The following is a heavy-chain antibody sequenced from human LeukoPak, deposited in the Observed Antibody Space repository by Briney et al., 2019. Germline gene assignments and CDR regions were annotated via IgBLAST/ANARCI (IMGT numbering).Heavy chain of an antibody. CDR3: AKSRVVDRRGYFDY. J-gene: IGHJ4*02. V-gene: IGHV3-23*01. CDR2: IGTGGDT. Sequence: GDSLRLSCVASGFTFNIYPMTWVRQSPEKGLEWVSTIGTGGDTYYADSVKGRFTISRDDSKNTLYLQMHSLGAEDTAVYYCAKSRVVDRRGYFDYWGQGTLVTISS. D-gene: IGHD2-15*01. CDR1: GFTFNIYP.